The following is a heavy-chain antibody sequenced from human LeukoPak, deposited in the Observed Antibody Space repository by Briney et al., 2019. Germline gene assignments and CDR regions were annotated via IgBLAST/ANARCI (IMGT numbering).Heavy chain of an antibody. CDR1: GFTFTNYW. CDR2: ISGSGGST. J-gene: IGHJ4*02. Sequence: QPGGSLRLSCAASGFTFTNYWMSWVRQAPGKGLEWVSAISGSGGSTYYADSVKGRFTISRDNSKNTLYLQMNSLRAEDTAVYYCARSAARGLSDYWGQGTLVTVSS. CDR3: ARSAARGLSDY. D-gene: IGHD6-6*01. V-gene: IGHV3-23*01.